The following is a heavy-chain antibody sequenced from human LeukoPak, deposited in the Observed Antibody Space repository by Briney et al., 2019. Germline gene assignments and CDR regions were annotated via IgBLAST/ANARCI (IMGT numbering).Heavy chain of an antibody. J-gene: IGHJ6*03. Sequence: GGSLRLSCAASGFTFSSFEMNWVRQAPGRGREWLSHISTSGGTKYYADSVKGRFTISRDKAENSVYLQMSGLTAEDTGLYYCARDATTAVGWVYMDVWGKGTTVTISS. CDR2: ISTSGGTK. D-gene: IGHD6-13*01. CDR3: ARDATTAVGWVYMDV. V-gene: IGHV3-48*03. CDR1: GFTFSSFE.